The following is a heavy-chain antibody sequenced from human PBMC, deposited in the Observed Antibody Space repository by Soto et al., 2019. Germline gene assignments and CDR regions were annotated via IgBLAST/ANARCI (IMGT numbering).Heavy chain of an antibody. CDR3: ASLSYYDSSGYHPGYYFDY. CDR1: GYSFTSYW. Sequence: GESLKISCKGSGYSFTSYWIGWVRQMPGKGLEWMGIIYPGDSDTGYSPSFQGQVTISADKSISTAYLQWSSLKASDAAMYYCASLSYYDSSGYHPGYYFDYWGQGTLVTVSS. V-gene: IGHV5-51*01. J-gene: IGHJ4*02. CDR2: IYPGDSDT. D-gene: IGHD3-22*01.